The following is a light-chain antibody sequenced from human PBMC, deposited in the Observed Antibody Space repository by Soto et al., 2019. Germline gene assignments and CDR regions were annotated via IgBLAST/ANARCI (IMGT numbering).Light chain of an antibody. CDR2: KAS. Sequence: DIVGTQCRLCLPLTPLEPASISCRSSQSLLHSNGYNYLAWYQQKPGKAPRLLIYKASTLQSGVPSRFNGSGSGTEFSLTISSLQTDDSATYYCQQYNTLYTFGQGTKVDIK. V-gene: IGKV2-28*01. CDR3: QQYNTLYT. CDR1: QSLLHSNGYNY. J-gene: IGKJ2*01.